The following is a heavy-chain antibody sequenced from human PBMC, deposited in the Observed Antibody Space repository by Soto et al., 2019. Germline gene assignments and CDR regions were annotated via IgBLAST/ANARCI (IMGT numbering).Heavy chain of an antibody. CDR3: AKTGSGWYFDY. CDR1: GFTFSNYG. D-gene: IGHD6-19*01. V-gene: IGHV3-30*18. J-gene: IGHJ4*02. Sequence: GGSLRLSCAASGFTFSNYGLHWVRQAPGKGLEWVAVTSYDGSHKYYADSVKGRFSIPRDNSENMLYLQMNSLRVEDTAVYYCAKTGSGWYFDYWGQGTLVTVSS. CDR2: TSYDGSHK.